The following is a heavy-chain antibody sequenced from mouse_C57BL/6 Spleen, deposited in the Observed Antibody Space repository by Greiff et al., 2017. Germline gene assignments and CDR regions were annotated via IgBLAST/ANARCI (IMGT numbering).Heavy chain of an antibody. CDR3: ARVATRFFDY. CDR1: GYTFTSYG. J-gene: IGHJ2*01. Sequence: VQLQQSGAELVRPGASVKLSCKASGYTFTSYGISWVKQRPGQGLEWIGDIYPRSGNTYYNEKFKGKATLTADKSSSTAYMELRSLTSEDSAVYFCARVATRFFDYWGQGTTLTVSS. D-gene: IGHD2-13*01. V-gene: IGHV1-81*01. CDR2: IYPRSGNT.